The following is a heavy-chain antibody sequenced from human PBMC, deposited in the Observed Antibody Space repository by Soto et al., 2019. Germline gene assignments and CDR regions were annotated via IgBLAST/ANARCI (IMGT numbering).Heavy chain of an antibody. Sequence: QITLKESGPTLVKPTQTLTLTCTFSGFSLSTSGVGVGWIRQPPGKALEWLELIYWDDDKRYSPSLKSRLTITKDTSKNQVFSTMAHRDPVDTATYYCPHSTDDFWSGHGGGWFDPWCEGALITVS. CDR1: GFSLSTSGVG. CDR3: PHSTDDFWSGHGGGWFDP. V-gene: IGHV2-5*02. D-gene: IGHD3-3*01. J-gene: IGHJ5*02. CDR2: IYWDDDK.